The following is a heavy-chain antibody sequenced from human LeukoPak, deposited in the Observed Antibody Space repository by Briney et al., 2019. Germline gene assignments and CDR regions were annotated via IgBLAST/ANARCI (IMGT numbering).Heavy chain of an antibody. CDR2: IYYSGST. D-gene: IGHD3-22*01. Sequence: SETPSLTCTVSGGSISSYYWSWIRQPPGKGLEWIGYIYYSGSTNYNPSLKSRVTISVDTSKNQFSLKLSSVTAADTAVYYCARVYGGYEDAFDIWGQGTMVTVSS. J-gene: IGHJ3*02. CDR1: GGSISSYY. CDR3: ARVYGGYEDAFDI. V-gene: IGHV4-59*01.